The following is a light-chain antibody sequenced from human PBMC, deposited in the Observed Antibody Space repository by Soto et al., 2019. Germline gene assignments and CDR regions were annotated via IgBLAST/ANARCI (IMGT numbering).Light chain of an antibody. CDR1: QSISSW. J-gene: IGKJ5*01. CDR3: QQYNSYSPIT. Sequence: DSQMTQSPSTLSASVGDRVTITCRASQSISSWLAWYQQKPGKAPKLLIYKSSSLEGGVPSRFSGSGSGTEFTLTISSLQPDDFATYYCQQYNSYSPITFGQGTRLEIK. V-gene: IGKV1-5*03. CDR2: KSS.